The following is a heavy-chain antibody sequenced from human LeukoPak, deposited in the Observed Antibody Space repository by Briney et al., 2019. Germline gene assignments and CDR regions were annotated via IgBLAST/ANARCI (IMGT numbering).Heavy chain of an antibody. CDR1: GGSINNYY. J-gene: IGHJ4*02. D-gene: IGHD3-10*01. CDR3: ASRPAVTVSGFDY. Sequence: SETLSLTCAVSGGSINNYYWNWVRQPPGKGLEWVGHIHFSGRSRYNPSLKSRVTMSLDTHKNELSLSLISATAADTAVYYCASRPAVTVSGFDYWGRGTLVTVSS. CDR2: IHFSGRS. V-gene: IGHV4-59*08.